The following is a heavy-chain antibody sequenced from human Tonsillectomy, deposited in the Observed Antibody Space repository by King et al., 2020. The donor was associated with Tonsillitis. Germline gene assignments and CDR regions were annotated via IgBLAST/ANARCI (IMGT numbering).Heavy chain of an antibody. CDR1: GFTFSSYW. D-gene: IGHD3-3*01. CDR2: IKQDGSEK. J-gene: IGHJ5*02. CDR3: ARGVRFLEWLLGNWFDP. V-gene: IGHV3-7*03. Sequence: VQLVESGGGLVQPGGSLRLSCAASGFTFSSYWMSWDRQAPGKGLEWVANIKQDGSEKYYVDSVKGRFTISRDNAKNSLYLQMNSLRAEDTAVYYCARGVRFLEWLLGNWFDPWGQGTLVTVSS.